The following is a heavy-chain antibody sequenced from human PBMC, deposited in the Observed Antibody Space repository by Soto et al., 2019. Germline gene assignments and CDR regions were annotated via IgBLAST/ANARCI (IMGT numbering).Heavy chain of an antibody. D-gene: IGHD6-19*01. CDR1: GGTFSSYA. Sequence: ASVKVSCKASGGTFSSYAISWVRQAPGQGLEWMGGIIPIFGTANYAQKFQGRVTITADESTSTAYMGLSSLRSEDTAVYYCARGSYSSGWYIDYWGQGTLVTVSS. J-gene: IGHJ4*02. CDR2: IIPIFGTA. V-gene: IGHV1-69*13. CDR3: ARGSYSSGWYIDY.